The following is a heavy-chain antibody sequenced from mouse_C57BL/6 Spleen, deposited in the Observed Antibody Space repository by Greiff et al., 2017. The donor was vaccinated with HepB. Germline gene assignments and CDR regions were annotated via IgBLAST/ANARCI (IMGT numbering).Heavy chain of an antibody. CDR1: GFTFSSYA. J-gene: IGHJ3*01. D-gene: IGHD1-1*01. CDR3: ATAGNYGSKDAWFAY. V-gene: IGHV2-5*01. Sequence: VQLVESGGGLVKPGGSLKLSCAASGFTFSSYAMSWVRQTPEKRLEWLGGIWRGGSTAYNAAFMSRLSITKDNAKSQVFFKMNRLQADDTAIYYCATAGNYGSKDAWFAYWGQGTLVTVSA. CDR2: IWRGGST.